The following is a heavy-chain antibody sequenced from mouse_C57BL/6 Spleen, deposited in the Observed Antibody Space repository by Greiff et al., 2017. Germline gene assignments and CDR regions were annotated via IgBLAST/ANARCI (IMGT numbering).Heavy chain of an antibody. V-gene: IGHV1-69*01. D-gene: IGHD2-3*01. J-gene: IGHJ4*01. Sequence: VQLQQPGAELVMPGASVKLSCKASGYTFTSYWMHWVKQRPGQGLEWIGEIDPSDSYTNYNQKFKGKSTLTVDKSSSTAYLQLSSLTSEDSAVYYCARGLLPGDAMDYWGQGTSVTVSS. CDR2: IDPSDSYT. CDR3: ARGLLPGDAMDY. CDR1: GYTFTSYW.